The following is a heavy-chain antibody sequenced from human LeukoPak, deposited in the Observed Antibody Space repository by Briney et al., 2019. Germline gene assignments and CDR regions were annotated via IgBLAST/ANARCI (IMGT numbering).Heavy chain of an antibody. CDR3: ARAIAAAGLDY. CDR2: INPSGGST. CDR1: GYTFTIYY. V-gene: IGHV1-46*01. D-gene: IGHD6-13*01. Sequence: GASVTVSCTASGYTFTIYYIHWVRQAPGQGLEWMGIINPSGGSTSYAQKFQGRVTMTRDTSTSTVYMELSSLRSEDTAVYYCARAIAAAGLDYWGQGTLVTVSS. J-gene: IGHJ4*02.